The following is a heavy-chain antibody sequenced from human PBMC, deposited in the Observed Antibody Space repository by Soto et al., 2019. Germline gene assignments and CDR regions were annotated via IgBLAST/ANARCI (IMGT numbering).Heavy chain of an antibody. J-gene: IGHJ6*02. CDR3: ARGITMVRGILQYYYYFYGMDG. CDR1: GYSFTSYG. Sequence: ASVKVSCKASGYSFTSYGITWVRQAPGQGLEWMGWISVYNGNTNYAQKLQGRVTMTTDTSTSTAYMELRSLRSDDTAVYYCARGITMVRGILQYYYYFYGMDGWGQGTTVTVS. V-gene: IGHV1-18*01. D-gene: IGHD3-10*01. CDR2: ISVYNGNT.